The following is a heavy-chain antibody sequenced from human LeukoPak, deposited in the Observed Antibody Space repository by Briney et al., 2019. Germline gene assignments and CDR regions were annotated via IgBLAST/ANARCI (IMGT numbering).Heavy chain of an antibody. J-gene: IGHJ6*03. CDR3: ARPLKGVANIYYYYYMDV. CDR2: ISSSGSTI. Sequence: KAGGSLRLSCAASGFTFIDYYMSWIRQAPGKGLEWVSYISSSGSTIYYADSVKGRFTISMDNAKNSLYLQMNSLRAEDTAVYYCARPLKGVANIYYYYYMDVWGKGTTVTVSS. V-gene: IGHV3-11*04. D-gene: IGHD3-3*01. CDR1: GFTFIDYY.